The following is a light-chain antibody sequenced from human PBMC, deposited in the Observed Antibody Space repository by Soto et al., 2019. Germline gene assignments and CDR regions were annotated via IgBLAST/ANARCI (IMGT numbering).Light chain of an antibody. CDR2: GAS. CDR1: QSVSSN. Sequence: EIVMTQSPATLSVSPGERATLSCRASQSVSSNLAWYQQKPGQAPRLLIYGASTRATGIPARFSGSGSGTEFTLTISSLHSEDFAVYYCQQYNNWPPTFGQGTKVDIK. V-gene: IGKV3-15*01. J-gene: IGKJ1*01. CDR3: QQYNNWPPT.